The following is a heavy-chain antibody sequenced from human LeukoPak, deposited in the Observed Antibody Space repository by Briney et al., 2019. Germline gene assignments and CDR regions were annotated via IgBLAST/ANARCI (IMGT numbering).Heavy chain of an antibody. CDR3: AKDDAAGSTSFY. J-gene: IGHJ4*02. D-gene: IGHD2-2*01. CDR1: GFTFSSYG. V-gene: IGHV3-30*18. CDR2: ISYDGSNK. Sequence: GGSLRLSCAASGFTFSSYGMHWVRQAPGKGLEWVAVISYDGSNKYYADSVKGRFTISRDNSKNTLYLQMNSLRAEDTAVYYCAKDDAAGSTSFYWGQGTLVTVSS.